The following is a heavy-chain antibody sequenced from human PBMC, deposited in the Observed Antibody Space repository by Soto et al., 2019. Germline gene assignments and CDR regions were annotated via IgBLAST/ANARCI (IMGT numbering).Heavy chain of an antibody. CDR2: IYYSGSS. D-gene: IGHD3-16*01. CDR1: GGCSGSGDYS. J-gene: IGHJ6*01. V-gene: IGHV4-30-4*01. CDR3: ARGGEWRPLYYYYGMDV. Sequence: TLSLTCTVSGGCSGSGDYSCSLIRQPPGKGLEWIGYIYYSGSSYYTPSLKSRVTIAVDTSKNQCSLKLSSVTAAGTAVYYCARGGEWRPLYYYYGMDVWGQGTTVT.